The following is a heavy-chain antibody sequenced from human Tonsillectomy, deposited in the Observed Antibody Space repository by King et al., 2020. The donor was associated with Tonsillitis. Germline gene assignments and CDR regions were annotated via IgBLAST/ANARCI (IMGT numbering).Heavy chain of an antibody. V-gene: IGHV5-51*01. CDR1: GYSFTSYW. D-gene: IGHD3-9*01. Sequence: QLVQSGAEVKKPGESLKISCKGSGYSFTSYWIGWVRQMPGKGLEWMGIIYPGDSDTRYSPSFQGQVTISADKSISTAYLQWSSLKASDTAMYYCARLHWGSGYFDWLLYHFDYWGQGTLVTVSS. CDR2: IYPGDSDT. J-gene: IGHJ4*02. CDR3: ARLHWGSGYFDWLLYHFDY.